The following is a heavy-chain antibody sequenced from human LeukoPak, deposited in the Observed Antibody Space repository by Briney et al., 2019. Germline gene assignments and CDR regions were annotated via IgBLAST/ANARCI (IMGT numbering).Heavy chain of an antibody. Sequence: GGSLRLSCAASGFTSSSYAMSWVRQAPGKGLVWVSAISGSGGSTYYADSVKGRFTISRDNSKNTLYLQMNSLRAEDTAVYYCAKDGSYYDSSGYYFDYWGQGTLVTVSS. D-gene: IGHD3-22*01. CDR2: ISGSGGST. CDR3: AKDGSYYDSSGYYFDY. J-gene: IGHJ4*02. CDR1: GFTSSSYA. V-gene: IGHV3-23*01.